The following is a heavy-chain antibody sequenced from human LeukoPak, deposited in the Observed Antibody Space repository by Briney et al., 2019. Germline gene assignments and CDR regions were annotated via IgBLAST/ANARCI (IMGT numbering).Heavy chain of an antibody. J-gene: IGHJ4*02. CDR3: AKDARRDGYSYDY. CDR2: ISGSGGST. Sequence: EGSLRLSCAASGFTFSSYAMNWVRQAPGKGLEWVSGISGSGGSTNYADSVEGRFTISRDNSNNTLYLQMNSLRAEDTAVYYCAKDARRDGYSYDYWGQGTLVTVSS. V-gene: IGHV3-23*01. CDR1: GFTFSSYA. D-gene: IGHD5-24*01.